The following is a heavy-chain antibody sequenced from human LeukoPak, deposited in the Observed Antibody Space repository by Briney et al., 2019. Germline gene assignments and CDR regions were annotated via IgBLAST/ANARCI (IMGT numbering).Heavy chain of an antibody. CDR3: AREGSYGESDY. J-gene: IGHJ4*02. V-gene: IGHV3-64*01. CDR1: GFTFSAYG. D-gene: IGHD3-16*01. CDR2: INTNGGST. Sequence: GGSLRLSCVASGFTFSAYGMHWVRQAPGKGLEYVSAINTNGGSTYYANSVKGRFTISRDNSRSTLYLQMGSLRTEDMAVYYCAREGSYGESDYWGQGTLVAVSS.